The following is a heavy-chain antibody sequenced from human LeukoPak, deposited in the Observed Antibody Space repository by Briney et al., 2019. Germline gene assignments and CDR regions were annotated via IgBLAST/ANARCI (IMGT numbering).Heavy chain of an antibody. CDR3: ARDYGDYADY. Sequence: PSETRSPTCTVSGYSISSGYYWGWIRQPPGKGLEWLRSIYHSGSTYYNPSLKSRVTISVDTSKNQFSLKLSSVTAADTAVYYCARDYGDYADYWGQRTLVTVSS. J-gene: IGHJ4*02. CDR2: IYHSGST. CDR1: GYSISSGYY. V-gene: IGHV4-38-2*02. D-gene: IGHD4-17*01.